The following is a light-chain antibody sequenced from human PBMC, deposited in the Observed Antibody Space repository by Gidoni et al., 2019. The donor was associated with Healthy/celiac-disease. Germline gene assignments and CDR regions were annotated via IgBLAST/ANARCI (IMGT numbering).Light chain of an antibody. CDR2: DDS. V-gene: IGLV3-21*02. CDR1: NIGSKS. Sequence: SYVLTQPPSVSAAPGQTARITCGGNNIGSKSVHWYQQKPGQAPVLVGYDDSDRPSGSPERFSGSNSGNTATLTISRVEAGDEADYYCQVWDSSSDHPVFGGGTKLTVL. CDR3: QVWDSSSDHPV. J-gene: IGLJ2*01.